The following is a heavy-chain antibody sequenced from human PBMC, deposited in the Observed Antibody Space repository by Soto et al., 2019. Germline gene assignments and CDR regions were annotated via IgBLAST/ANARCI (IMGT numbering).Heavy chain of an antibody. CDR3: ARHRGITGTENYYGMDV. D-gene: IGHD1-7*01. V-gene: IGHV4-39*01. CDR1: GGXISSSSYY. CDR2: IYYSGST. J-gene: IGHJ6*02. Sequence: SETLSLTCTVSGGXISSSSYYCGWIRQPPGKGLEWIGSIYYSGSTYYNPSLKSRVTISVDTSKNQFSLKLSSVTAADTAVYYCARHRGITGTENYYGMDVWGQGTTVTV.